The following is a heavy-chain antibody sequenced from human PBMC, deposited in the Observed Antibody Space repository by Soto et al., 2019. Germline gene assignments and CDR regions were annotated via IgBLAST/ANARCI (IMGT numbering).Heavy chain of an antibody. Sequence: QVQLQESGPGLVKPSQTLSLTCSVSGASISSNDFYWSWIRQHPGKGLEWIGYIYYSGNTYYNPSLKSRFTILVDTSKIQFSLKVSSVTAADTAVYYCARFCCSWQSWFDPWGQGTLVTLSS. J-gene: IGHJ5*02. CDR2: IYYSGNT. D-gene: IGHD6-13*01. V-gene: IGHV4-31*03. CDR3: ARFCCSWQSWFDP. CDR1: GASISSNDFY.